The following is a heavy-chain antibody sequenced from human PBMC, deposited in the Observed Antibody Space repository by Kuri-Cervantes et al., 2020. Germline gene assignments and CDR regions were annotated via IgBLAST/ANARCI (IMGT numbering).Heavy chain of an antibody. V-gene: IGHV4-34*01. D-gene: IGHD2-2*01. Sequence: SETLSLTCTVYGGSFSGHYWSWIRQPPGKGLEWIGEINHSGDTNYIPSLKSRVTISVDSSKNHFSLKVSSVTAADTAVYFCARDQYFYYMDVWGKGTAVTVSS. J-gene: IGHJ6*03. CDR3: ARDQYFYYMDV. CDR1: GGSFSGHY. CDR2: INHSGDT.